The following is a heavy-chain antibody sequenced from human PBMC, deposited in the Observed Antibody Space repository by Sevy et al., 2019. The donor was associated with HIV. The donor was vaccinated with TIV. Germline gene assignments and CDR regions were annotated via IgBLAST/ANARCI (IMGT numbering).Heavy chain of an antibody. V-gene: IGHV4-39*01. CDR2: IYYSGST. J-gene: IGHJ6*02. CDR1: GGPISSSSYY. D-gene: IGHD2-15*01. CDR3: ARHNERFGGYCSGGSCYNYGMDV. Sequence: SETLSLTCTVSGGPISSSSYYWGWIRQPPGKGLEWIGSIYYSGSTYYNPSLKSRVTISVDTSKNQFSLKLSSVTAADTAVYYCARHNERFGGYCSGGSCYNYGMDVWGQGTTVTVSS.